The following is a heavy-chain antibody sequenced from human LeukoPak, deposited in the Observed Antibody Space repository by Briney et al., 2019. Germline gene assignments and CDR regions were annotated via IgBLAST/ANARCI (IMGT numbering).Heavy chain of an antibody. V-gene: IGHV1-8*03. Sequence: GASVKVSCKASGYTFTSYDINWVRQATGQGLEWMGWMNPNSGNTGYAQKFQGRVTITRNTSISTAYVELSSLRSEDTAVYYCARAPWYYDSSGYSDAFDIWGQGTMVTVSS. J-gene: IGHJ3*02. CDR1: GYTFTSYD. CDR3: ARAPWYYDSSGYSDAFDI. CDR2: MNPNSGNT. D-gene: IGHD3-22*01.